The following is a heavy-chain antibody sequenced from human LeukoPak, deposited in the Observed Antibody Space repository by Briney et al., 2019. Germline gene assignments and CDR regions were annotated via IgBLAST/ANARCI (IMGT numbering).Heavy chain of an antibody. CDR1: GFTFSSYS. D-gene: IGHD1-1*01. J-gene: IGHJ4*02. CDR2: ISTSSSYI. Sequence: GGSLRLSCAASGFTFSSYSMNWVRQAPGKGLEWVSFISTSSSYIHNADSVKGRFTISRDNAKNSLYLQMNSLRAEDTAVYCCASSTGWGQGTLVTVSS. V-gene: IGHV3-21*01. CDR3: ASSTG.